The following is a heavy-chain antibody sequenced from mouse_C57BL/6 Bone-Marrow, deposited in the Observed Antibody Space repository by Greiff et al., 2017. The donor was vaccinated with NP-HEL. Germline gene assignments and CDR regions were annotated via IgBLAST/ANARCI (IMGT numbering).Heavy chain of an antibody. J-gene: IGHJ2*01. CDR2: IYPRSGNT. V-gene: IGHV1-81*01. Sequence: QVQLKESGAELARPGASVKLSCKASGYTFTSYGISWVKQRTGQGLEWIGEIYPRSGNTYYNEKFKGKATLTADKSSSTAYMELRSLTSEDSAVYFCAREKFYYGSGDYWGQGTTLTVSS. CDR1: GYTFTSYG. D-gene: IGHD1-1*01. CDR3: AREKFYYGSGDY.